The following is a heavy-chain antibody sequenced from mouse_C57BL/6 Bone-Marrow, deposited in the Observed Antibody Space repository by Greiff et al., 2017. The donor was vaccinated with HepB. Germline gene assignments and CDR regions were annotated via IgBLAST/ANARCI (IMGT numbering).Heavy chain of an antibody. Sequence: QVQLQQSGAELVTPGASVTLSCKASGYTFTDYEMHWVKQTPVHGLEWIGAIDPETGGTAYNQKFKGKAILTADKSSSTAYMELRSLTSEDSAVYYCTNYYGSVLWFAYWGQGTLVTVSA. J-gene: IGHJ3*01. CDR2: IDPETGGT. D-gene: IGHD1-1*01. CDR3: TNYYGSVLWFAY. V-gene: IGHV1-15*01. CDR1: GYTFTDYE.